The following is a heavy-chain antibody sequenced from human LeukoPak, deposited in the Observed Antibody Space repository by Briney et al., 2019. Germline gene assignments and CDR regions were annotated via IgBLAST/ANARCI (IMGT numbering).Heavy chain of an antibody. CDR2: ITGSSSYI. CDR1: GFTFSSYS. D-gene: IGHD3-22*01. Sequence: GGSLRLSCAASGFTFSSYSMNWVRQAPGKGLEWVSSITGSSSYIYYADSVKGRFTISRDNAKNSLYLQMNSLRAEDTAVYYCARDYDSSGYYLNWAYWGQGTMVTVSS. V-gene: IGHV3-21*01. CDR3: ARDYDSSGYYLNWAY. J-gene: IGHJ4*02.